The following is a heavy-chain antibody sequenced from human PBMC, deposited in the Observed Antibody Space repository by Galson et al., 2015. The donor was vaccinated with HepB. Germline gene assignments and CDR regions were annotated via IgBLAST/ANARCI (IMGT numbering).Heavy chain of an antibody. V-gene: IGHV3-48*03. CDR3: ARVAAAADY. Sequence: SLRLSCAASGFTLSSYEMNWVRQAPGKGLEWVSYISSSGSTIYYADSVKGRFTISRDNAKNSLYLQMNSLRAEDTAVYYCARVAAAADYWGQGTLVTVSS. CDR1: GFTLSSYE. CDR2: ISSSGSTI. D-gene: IGHD6-13*01. J-gene: IGHJ4*02.